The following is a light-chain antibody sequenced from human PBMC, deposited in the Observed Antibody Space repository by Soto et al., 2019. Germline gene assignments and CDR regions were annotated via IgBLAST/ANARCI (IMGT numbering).Light chain of an antibody. Sequence: DIVVSQSPLSLPVTPRAPASISCRSSQSLLNSNGYNYLDWYLQKPGQSPQLLIYLGSNRASGVPDRFSGSGSGTDFTLKISRVEAEDVGLYYCMQALQAPLTFGQGTKVDIK. J-gene: IGKJ1*01. CDR1: QSLLNSNGYNY. V-gene: IGKV2-28*01. CDR2: LGS. CDR3: MQALQAPLT.